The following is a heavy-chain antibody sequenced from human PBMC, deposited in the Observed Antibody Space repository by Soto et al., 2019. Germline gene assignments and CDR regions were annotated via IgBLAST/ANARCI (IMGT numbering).Heavy chain of an antibody. CDR2: ISYDGSNK. CDR1: GFTFSSYA. V-gene: IGHV3-30-3*01. CDR3: ARELVEYSSSSTHYYYDGMDV. J-gene: IGHJ6*02. Sequence: QVQLVESGGGVVQPGRSLRLSCAASGFTFSSYAMHWVRQAPGKGLEWVAVISYDGSNKYYADSVKGRFTISRDNSKNTLYLQMNSLRAEDTAVYYCARELVEYSSSSTHYYYDGMDVWGQGTTVTVSS. D-gene: IGHD6-6*01.